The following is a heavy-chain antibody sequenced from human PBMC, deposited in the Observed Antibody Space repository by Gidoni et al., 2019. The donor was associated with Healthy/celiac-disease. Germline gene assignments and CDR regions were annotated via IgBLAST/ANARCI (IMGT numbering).Heavy chain of an antibody. CDR3: ARDLVAVAGTGGYFQH. CDR2: IKQDGSEK. V-gene: IGHV3-7*05. Sequence: EVQLVESGGGLVQPGGSLRLSCAASGFPFSSYWMSWVRQAPGKGLEWVANIKQDGSEKYYVDSVKGRFTISRDNAKNSLYLQMNSLRAEDTAVYYCARDLVAVAGTGGYFQHWGQGTLVTVSS. D-gene: IGHD6-19*01. CDR1: GFPFSSYW. J-gene: IGHJ1*01.